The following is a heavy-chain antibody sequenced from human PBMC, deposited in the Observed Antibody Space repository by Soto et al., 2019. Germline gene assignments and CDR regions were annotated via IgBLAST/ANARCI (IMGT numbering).Heavy chain of an antibody. J-gene: IGHJ5*02. CDR3: ARIPST. CDR2: IYHSGST. V-gene: IGHV4-30-2*01. D-gene: IGHD2-21*01. CDR1: GGAISSGGYS. Sequence: QLQLQESGSGLVTPSQTLSLTCAVSGGAISSGGYSWSWIRQPPGKGLEWIGYIYHSGSTYYNPSHRSRFSIPVDLSKNPFSLKLSSVTAADTAVYYCARIPSTWGPGTLVTVAS.